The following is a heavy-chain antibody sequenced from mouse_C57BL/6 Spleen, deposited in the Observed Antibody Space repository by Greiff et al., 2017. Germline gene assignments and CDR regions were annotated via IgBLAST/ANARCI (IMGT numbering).Heavy chain of an antibody. CDR1: GFSLTSYG. J-gene: IGHJ4*01. V-gene: IGHV2-5*01. D-gene: IGHD2-5*01. CDR3: AKVRDYSNYYAMDY. CDR2: IWRGGST. Sequence: VQLKESGPGLVQPSQSLSITCTASGFSLTSYGVHWVRQSPGPGLEWLGVIWRGGSTDYNAAFMSRLSITKDNSKSQVFFKMTSLQADDTAIYYCAKVRDYSNYYAMDYWGQGTSVTVSS.